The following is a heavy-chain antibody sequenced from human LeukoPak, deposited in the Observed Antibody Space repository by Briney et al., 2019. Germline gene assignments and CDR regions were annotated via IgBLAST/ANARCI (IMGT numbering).Heavy chain of an antibody. CDR2: IYTSGST. J-gene: IGHJ4*02. D-gene: IGHD5-24*01. Sequence: PSQTLSLTCTVSGGSISSGSYYWSWIRQPAGKGLEWIGRIYTSGSTNYNPSLKSRVTISVDTSKNQFSLKLSSVTAADTAVYYCARAPRDGYNDYWGQGTLVTVSS. CDR1: GGSISSGSYY. CDR3: ARAPRDGYNDY. V-gene: IGHV4-61*02.